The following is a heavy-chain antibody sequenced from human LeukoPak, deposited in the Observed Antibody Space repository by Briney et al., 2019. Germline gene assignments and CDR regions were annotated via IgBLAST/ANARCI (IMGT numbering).Heavy chain of an antibody. CDR1: GYTFTGYY. D-gene: IGHD1-26*01. CDR3: AREMSRSYY. CDR2: INPNSGGT. Sequence: VSVKVSCKASGYTFTGYYMHWVRQAPGQGLEWMGWINPNSGGTNYAQQFQGRVTMTRDTSISTAYMELSRPTSDDTAVYYCAREMSRSYYWGQGTLVTVSS. J-gene: IGHJ4*02. V-gene: IGHV1-2*02.